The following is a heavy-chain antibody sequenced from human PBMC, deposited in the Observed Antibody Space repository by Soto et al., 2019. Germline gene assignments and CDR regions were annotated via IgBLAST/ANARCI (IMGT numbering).Heavy chain of an antibody. Sequence: PSETLSLTCTVSGGSFLTSSYYWGWIRQPPGKGLEWIGTFFHSGSTAHNPSLKSRVTVSMDTSKNQFSLKLTSVTAADTAVYYCARRSIGYGSDHAHYFDYWGQGILVTVSS. CDR3: ARRSIGYGSDHAHYFDY. CDR1: GGSFLTSSYY. D-gene: IGHD5-18*01. J-gene: IGHJ4*02. CDR2: FFHSGST. V-gene: IGHV4-39*01.